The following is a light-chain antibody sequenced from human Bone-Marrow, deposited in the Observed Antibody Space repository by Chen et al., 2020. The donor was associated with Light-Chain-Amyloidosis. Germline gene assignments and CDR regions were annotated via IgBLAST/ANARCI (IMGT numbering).Light chain of an antibody. V-gene: IGLV2-23*02. J-gene: IGLJ3*02. Sequence: QFALTQPASVSGSPGQSVTIACPGSYSDVGSHNFVSWYQLHPGRAPKLILYGVNNRPSGVSERFSGSKTDNTASLTISGLLGEDEADYYCCSYGGRFSLMFGGGTRLTVL. CDR1: YSDVGSHNF. CDR2: GVN. CDR3: CSYGGRFSLM.